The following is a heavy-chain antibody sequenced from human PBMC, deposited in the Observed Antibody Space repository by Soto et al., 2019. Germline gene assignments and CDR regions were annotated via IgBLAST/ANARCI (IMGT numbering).Heavy chain of an antibody. V-gene: IGHV4-4*07. CDR3: ARDRVMITFGGVIGLEPFDY. D-gene: IGHD3-16*02. CDR1: GGSISSYY. CDR2: IYTSGST. J-gene: IGHJ4*02. Sequence: PSETLSLTCTVSGGSISSYYWSWIRQPAGKGLEWIGRIYTSGSTNYNPSLKSRVTMSVDTSKNQFSLKLSSVTAADTAVYYCARDRVMITFGGVIGLEPFDYWGQGTLVTVS.